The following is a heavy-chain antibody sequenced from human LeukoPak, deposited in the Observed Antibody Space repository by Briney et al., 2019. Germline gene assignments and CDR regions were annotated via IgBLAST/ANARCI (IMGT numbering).Heavy chain of an antibody. D-gene: IGHD5-18*01. CDR2: IYYSGST. V-gene: IGHV4-59*08. Sequence: SETLSLTCIVSGVSIKNNYWSWVRQPPGKGLEWVGYIYYSGSTNYNPSLKSRVTMSVDTSKNQFSLKLSSVTAADTAVYYCAKSANRYSSSWGQGTLVTVSS. CDR3: AKSANRYSSS. J-gene: IGHJ5*02. CDR1: GVSIKNNY.